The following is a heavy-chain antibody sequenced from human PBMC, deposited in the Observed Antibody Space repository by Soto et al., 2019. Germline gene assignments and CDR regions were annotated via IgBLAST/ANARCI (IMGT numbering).Heavy chain of an antibody. D-gene: IGHD6-19*01. CDR1: GFTFSSYG. Sequence: PGGSLRLSCAASGFTFSSYGMHWVRQAPGKGLEWVAVIWYDGSNKYYADSVKGRFTISRDNSKNTLYLQMNSLRAEDTAVYYCAREVAGTYYYYYMDVWGKGTTVTVSS. CDR3: AREVAGTYYYYYMDV. CDR2: IWYDGSNK. V-gene: IGHV3-33*01. J-gene: IGHJ6*03.